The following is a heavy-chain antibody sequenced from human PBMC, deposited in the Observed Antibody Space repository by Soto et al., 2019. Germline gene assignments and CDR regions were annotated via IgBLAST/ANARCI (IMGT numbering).Heavy chain of an antibody. CDR2: ISYDGSNK. CDR1: GFTFSSYG. J-gene: IGHJ4*02. Sequence: GGSLRLSCAASGFTFSSYGMHWVRQAPGKGLEWVAVISYDGSNKYYADSVKGRFTISRDNSKNTLYLQMNSLRTEDTAVYYCAKMYSSGWSPRHDHSGQATLVTVSS. V-gene: IGHV3-30*18. CDR3: AKMYSSGWSPRHDH. D-gene: IGHD6-19*01.